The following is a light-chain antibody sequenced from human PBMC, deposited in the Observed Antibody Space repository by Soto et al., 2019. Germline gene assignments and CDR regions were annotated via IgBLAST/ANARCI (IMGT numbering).Light chain of an antibody. Sequence: SYELTQPPSVSVAPGKPARITCGGNNIGSKVVHWYHQRPGQAPVLVIYYGSDRPSGIPERFSGSNSGNTATLTISGVEAGDEADYYCQVWDSSSDHWVFGGGTKLTVL. J-gene: IGLJ3*02. CDR2: YGS. V-gene: IGLV3-21*04. CDR1: NIGSKV. CDR3: QVWDSSSDHWV.